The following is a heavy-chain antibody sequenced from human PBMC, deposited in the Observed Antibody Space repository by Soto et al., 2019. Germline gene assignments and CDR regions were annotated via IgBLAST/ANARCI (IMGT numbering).Heavy chain of an antibody. V-gene: IGHV4-31*03. CDR1: GGSISSGYYY. CDR2: IYYSGST. D-gene: IGHD3-9*01. CDR3: ARIVDYDILTFDY. Sequence: SETLSLTCTVSGGSISSGYYYWSWIRQHPGKGLEWIGYIYYSGSTYYNPSLKSRVTISVDTSKNQFSLKLSSVTAADTATYYCARIVDYDILTFDYWGQGTLVTVSS. J-gene: IGHJ4*02.